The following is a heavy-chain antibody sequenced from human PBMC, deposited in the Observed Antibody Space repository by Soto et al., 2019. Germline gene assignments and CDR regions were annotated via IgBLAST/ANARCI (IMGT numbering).Heavy chain of an antibody. CDR2: IIPIFGTA. J-gene: IGHJ6*02. Sequence: SVKVSCKASGGTFSSYAISWVRQAPGQGLEWMGGIIPIFGTANYAQKFQGRVTIAADESTSTAYMELSSLRSEDTAVYYCARSLQIRDFWSGYGMDVWGQGTTVTVSS. V-gene: IGHV1-69*13. D-gene: IGHD3-3*01. CDR1: GGTFSSYA. CDR3: ARSLQIRDFWSGYGMDV.